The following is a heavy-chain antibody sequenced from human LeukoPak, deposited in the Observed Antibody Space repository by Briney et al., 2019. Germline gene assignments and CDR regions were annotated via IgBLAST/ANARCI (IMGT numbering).Heavy chain of an antibody. J-gene: IGHJ4*02. Sequence: ASVKVSCKASGYTFTSYDINWVRQATGQGLEWMGWMNPNSGNTDYAQKLQGRVTMTTDTSTSTAYMELRSLRSDDTAVYYCARATDSSGSALYWGQGTLVTVSS. V-gene: IGHV1-8*01. CDR2: MNPNSGNT. CDR3: ARATDSSGSALY. CDR1: GYTFTSYD. D-gene: IGHD3-22*01.